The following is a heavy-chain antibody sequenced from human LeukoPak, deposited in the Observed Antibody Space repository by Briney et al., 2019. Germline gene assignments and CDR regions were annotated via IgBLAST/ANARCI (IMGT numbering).Heavy chain of an antibody. CDR1: GGTFSSYA. D-gene: IGHD3-9*01. J-gene: IGHJ4*02. V-gene: IGHV1-69*01. CDR3: AREARYDQNFDY. CDR2: IIPIFGTA. Sequence: GSSVKVSCKASGGTFSSYAISWVRQAPGQGLEWMGGIIPIFGTANYAQKFQGRVTITADESTSTAYMELSSLRSEDPAVYYCAREARYDQNFDYWGQGTLVTVSS.